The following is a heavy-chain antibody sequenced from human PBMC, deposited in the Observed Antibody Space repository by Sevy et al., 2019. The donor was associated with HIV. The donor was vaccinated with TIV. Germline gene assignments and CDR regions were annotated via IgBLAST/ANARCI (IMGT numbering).Heavy chain of an antibody. Sequence: GRSLRLSCAASGFTFSSYHMSWVRQAPGKGLEWVSAVSGSGSTTYYADSLKGRFTISRDNSKNTVYLQMSSLRADDTALYYCAKGGAARPEFWGQGTLVTVSS. J-gene: IGHJ4*02. D-gene: IGHD6-6*01. CDR2: VSGSGSTT. CDR1: GFTFSSYH. CDR3: AKGGAARPEF. V-gene: IGHV3-23*01.